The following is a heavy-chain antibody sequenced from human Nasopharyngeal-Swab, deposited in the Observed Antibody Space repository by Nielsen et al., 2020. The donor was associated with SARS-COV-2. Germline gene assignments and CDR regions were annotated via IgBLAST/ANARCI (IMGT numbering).Heavy chain of an antibody. V-gene: IGHV4-39*07. J-gene: IGHJ4*02. D-gene: IGHD4-17*01. Sequence: GSLRLSCTVSGGSISSSSYYWGWNRQPPGKGLEWIGSIYYSGSTYYNPALKSRVSIAVDTSKNHFSLKLSSVTAADTAVYYCARARTRVTTFDYWGQGTLVTVLL. CDR3: ARARTRVTTFDY. CDR2: IYYSGST. CDR1: GGSISSSSYY.